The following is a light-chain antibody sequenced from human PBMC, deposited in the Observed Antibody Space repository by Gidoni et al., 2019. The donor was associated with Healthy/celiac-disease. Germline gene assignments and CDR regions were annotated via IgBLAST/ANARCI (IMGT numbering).Light chain of an antibody. CDR1: QSVSSSY. V-gene: IGKV3-20*01. Sequence: IVLTQSPGTLSLSTGDRATLSCRASQSVSSSYLAWYQQKPGQAPRLLIYGASSRATGIPDRFSGSGSGTDFTLTISRLEPEDFAVYYCQQYGSSPPGITFGPGTKVDIK. J-gene: IGKJ3*01. CDR3: QQYGSSPPGIT. CDR2: GAS.